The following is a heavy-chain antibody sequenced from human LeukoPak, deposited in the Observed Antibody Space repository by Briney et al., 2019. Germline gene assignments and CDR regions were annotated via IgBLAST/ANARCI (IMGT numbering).Heavy chain of an antibody. CDR1: GGSISSYY. V-gene: IGHV4-59*01. CDR2: IHYSGST. CDR3: ARGGYYYDSSGYWGAFDI. Sequence: PSETLSLTCTVSGGSISSYYWSWIRQPPGKGLEWIGYIHYSGSTNYNPSLKSRVTISVDTSKNQFSLKLSSVTAADTAVYYCARGGYYYDSSGYWGAFDIWGQGTMVTVSS. D-gene: IGHD3-22*01. J-gene: IGHJ3*02.